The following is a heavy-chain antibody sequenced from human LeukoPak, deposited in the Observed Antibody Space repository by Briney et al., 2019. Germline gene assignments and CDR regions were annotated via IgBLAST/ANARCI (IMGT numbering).Heavy chain of an antibody. D-gene: IGHD7-27*01. Sequence: ASVKVSCKASGYTFTGYFMHWVRQAPGQGLEWMGWINGNSGGTNYAQKFQGRVTMTQDTSIITAYMELSSLRSDDTAVYYCARAGVTGEGLHYWDQGTLVTVSS. CDR1: GYTFTGYF. V-gene: IGHV1-2*02. CDR2: INGNSGGT. CDR3: ARAGVTGEGLHY. J-gene: IGHJ4*02.